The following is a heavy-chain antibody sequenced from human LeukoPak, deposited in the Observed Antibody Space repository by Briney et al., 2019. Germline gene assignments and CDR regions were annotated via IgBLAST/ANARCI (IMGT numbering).Heavy chain of an antibody. D-gene: IGHD6-25*01. CDR2: INPKSGGT. CDR1: GYTFSDYS. Sequence: ASVKVSCKTSGYTFSDYSIHWVRQAPGQGLEWMGWINPKSGGTNYARKFQGRVTLTGDTSISTTYMEVTRLRSDDTAVYYCATHSKRYFDYWGQGTLVTVSS. CDR3: ATHSKRYFDY. V-gene: IGHV1-2*02. J-gene: IGHJ4*02.